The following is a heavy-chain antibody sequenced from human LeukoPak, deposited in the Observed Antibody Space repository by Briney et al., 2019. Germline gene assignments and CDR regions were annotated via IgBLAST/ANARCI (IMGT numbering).Heavy chain of an antibody. D-gene: IGHD3-10*02. Sequence: PGGSLRLSCAASGFNFSGYSMNWVRQAPGKGLEWLSYISSSSSIRYYADSVKGRFTIPRDNAKNSLYLQMNSLRAEDTAVYYCAELGITMIGGVWGKGTTVTISS. CDR2: ISSSSSIR. V-gene: IGHV3-48*01. CDR1: GFNFSGYS. J-gene: IGHJ6*04. CDR3: AELGITMIGGV.